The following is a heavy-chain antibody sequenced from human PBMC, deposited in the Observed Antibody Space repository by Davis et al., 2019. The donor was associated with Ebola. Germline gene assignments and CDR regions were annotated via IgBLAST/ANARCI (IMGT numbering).Heavy chain of an antibody. J-gene: IGHJ6*02. V-gene: IGHV6-1*01. D-gene: IGHD5-18*01. CDR3: ARGWLRGSMDV. Sequence: HSQTFSLPCAISGDSVPRVGWNWIRHSSSRGLEWLGRTYYKSKWYNDYAVSVKSRITINPDTSKNQFTLQLTSVTHEDTALYYCARGWLRGSMDVWGEGTTVTV. CDR2: TYYKSKWYN. CDR1: GDSVPRVG.